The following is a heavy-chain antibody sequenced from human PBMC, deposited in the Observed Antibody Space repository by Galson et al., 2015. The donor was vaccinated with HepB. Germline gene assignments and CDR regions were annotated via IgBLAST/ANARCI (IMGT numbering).Heavy chain of an antibody. V-gene: IGHV5-51*01. CDR1: GYSFTSYW. J-gene: IGHJ6*03. D-gene: IGHD3-3*02. Sequence: QSGAEVKKPGESLKISCKGSGYSFTSYWIGWVRQMPGKGLEWMGIIYPGDSDTRYSPSFQGQVTISADKSISTAYLQWSSLKASDTAMYYCARGGSGEIASRSPEYYYYYYMDVWGKGTTVTVSS. CDR2: IYPGDSDT. CDR3: ARGGSGEIASRSPEYYYYYYMDV.